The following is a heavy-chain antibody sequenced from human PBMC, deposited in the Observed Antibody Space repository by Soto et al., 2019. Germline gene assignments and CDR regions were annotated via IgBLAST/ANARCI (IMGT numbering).Heavy chain of an antibody. J-gene: IGHJ4*02. CDR1: GYTFTGYY. Sequence: GASVKVSCKASGYTFTGYYMHWVRQAPGQGLEWMGWINPNSGGTNYAQKFQGWVTMTRDTSISTAYMELSRLRSDDTAVYYCAIFDIYYDSSGYFVFWGPGILGTVFS. CDR3: AIFDIYYDSSGYFVF. V-gene: IGHV1-2*04. D-gene: IGHD3-22*01. CDR2: INPNSGGT.